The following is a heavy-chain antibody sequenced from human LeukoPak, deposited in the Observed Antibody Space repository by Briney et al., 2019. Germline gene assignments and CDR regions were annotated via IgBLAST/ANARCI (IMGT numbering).Heavy chain of an antibody. Sequence: GGSLRLSCAASGFTFSDYYMSWIRQAPGKGLEWVSYISSSGSTIYYADSVKGRFTISRDNAKNLLYLQMNSLRAEDTAVYYCASPTQLLWFGELASYGMDVWGQGTTVTVSS. CDR1: GFTFSDYY. D-gene: IGHD3-10*01. V-gene: IGHV3-11*01. CDR3: ASPTQLLWFGELASYGMDV. CDR2: ISSSGSTI. J-gene: IGHJ6*02.